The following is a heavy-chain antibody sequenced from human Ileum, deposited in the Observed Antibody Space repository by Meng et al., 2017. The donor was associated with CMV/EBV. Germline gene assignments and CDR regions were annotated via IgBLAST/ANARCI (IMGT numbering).Heavy chain of an antibody. CDR1: GGSFSGYY. CDR2: INHSGST. J-gene: IGHJ5*02. CDR3: ARGIQLWSRVEWFDP. Sequence: VYGGSFSGYYWSWIRQPPGKGLEWIGEINHSGSTNYNPSLKSRVTISVDTSKNQFSLKLSSVTAADTAVYYCARGIQLWSRVEWFDPWGQGTLVTVS. V-gene: IGHV4-34*01. D-gene: IGHD5-18*01.